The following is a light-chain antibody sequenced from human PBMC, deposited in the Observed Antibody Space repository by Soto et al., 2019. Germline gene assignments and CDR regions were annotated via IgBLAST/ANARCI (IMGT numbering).Light chain of an antibody. V-gene: IGKV4-1*01. Sequence: DIVMTQSPDSLAVSLGERATINCKSSQSVLYSSNNKNYLAWYQQKPGQTPKLLIYWASIRESGVPDRFSGSGSGTDFTLTISSLQAEDVAVYSCQQYYSTPPVTFGQGTKLEIK. CDR1: QSVLYSSNNKNY. CDR2: WAS. J-gene: IGKJ2*01. CDR3: QQYYSTPPVT.